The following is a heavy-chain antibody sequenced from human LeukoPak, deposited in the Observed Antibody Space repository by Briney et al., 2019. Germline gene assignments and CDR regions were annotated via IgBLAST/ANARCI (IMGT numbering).Heavy chain of an antibody. J-gene: IGHJ4*02. CDR2: IYPGDSDI. D-gene: IGHD4-17*01. Sequence: GESLKXSXKGSGYTFTTYWIAWVRQMPGKGLEWMGIIYPGDSDIRYSPSFQGQVTISVDKSISTAYLQWSSLKASDTAMYYCARGATTGDFWGQGTLVTVSS. CDR3: ARGATTGDF. CDR1: GYTFTTYW. V-gene: IGHV5-51*01.